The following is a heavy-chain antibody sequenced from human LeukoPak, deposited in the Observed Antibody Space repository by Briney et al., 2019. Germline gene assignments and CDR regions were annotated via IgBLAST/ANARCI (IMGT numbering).Heavy chain of an antibody. CDR1: GFTFSTYN. CDR2: ISSSSSTI. J-gene: IGHJ4*02. CDR3: ARAFRDVIFDS. Sequence: GRSLRFSCAASGFTFSTYNMNWVRQAPGKGLEWVSYISSSSSTIYYADSVKGRFTISRDNAKNSLYLQMNSLRAEDTAVYYCARAFRDVIFDSWGQGTLVTVSS. D-gene: IGHD5-24*01. V-gene: IGHV3-48*04.